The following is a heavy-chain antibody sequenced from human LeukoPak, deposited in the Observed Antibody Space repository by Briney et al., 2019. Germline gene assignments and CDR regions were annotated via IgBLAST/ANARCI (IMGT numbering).Heavy chain of an antibody. D-gene: IGHD1-14*01. J-gene: IGHJ4*02. Sequence: GGSLRLSCVASGFTFSNYWMTWVRQAPGKGLEWVSVIYSGGSTYYADSVKGRFTISRDNSKNTLYLQMNSLRAEDTAVYYCARGGILPGGVLDYWGQGTLVTVSS. V-gene: IGHV3-66*02. CDR2: IYSGGST. CDR3: ARGGILPGGVLDY. CDR1: GFTFSNYW.